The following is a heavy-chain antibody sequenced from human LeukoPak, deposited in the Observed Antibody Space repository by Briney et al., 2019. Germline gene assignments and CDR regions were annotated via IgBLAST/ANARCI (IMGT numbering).Heavy chain of an antibody. CDR3: ASEEGGLDV. CDR1: GFTFSRYW. CDR2: IKTDGSYT. V-gene: IGHV3-74*03. Sequence: GGSLRLSCAASGFTFSRYWMHWVRQPPGKGLVWVSRIKTDGSYTSYADSVKGRFTISRDNTKSTLYLQMNGVRGEDTAVYYCASEEGGLDVWGQGTMVTVSS. J-gene: IGHJ6*02.